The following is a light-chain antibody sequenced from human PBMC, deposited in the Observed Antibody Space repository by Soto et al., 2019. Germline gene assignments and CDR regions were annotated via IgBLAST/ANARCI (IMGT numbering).Light chain of an antibody. CDR1: QSVGTD. J-gene: IGKJ1*01. Sequence: EIVMTQSPATLSVSPGERATLSCRASQSVGTDLAWYQQKPGQAPRLVIYDASVRATGFPARFSGSGSGTEFTLTISSLQSEDSAVYYCQQYDTWWTFGQGTKVEIK. CDR2: DAS. V-gene: IGKV3-15*01. CDR3: QQYDTWWT.